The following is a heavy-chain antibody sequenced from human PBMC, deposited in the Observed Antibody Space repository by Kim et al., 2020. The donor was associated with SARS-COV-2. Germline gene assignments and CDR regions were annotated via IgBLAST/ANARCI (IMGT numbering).Heavy chain of an antibody. CDR2: IWYDGSNK. J-gene: IGHJ3*02. CDR3: AKEGPILEQWLSREYAFDI. Sequence: GGSLRLSCAASGFTFSSYAVHWVRQAPGKGLEWVAVIWYDGSNKYYADSVKGRFTISRDNSKNTLYLQMNSLRAEDTAVYYCAKEGPILEQWLSREYAFDIWGQGTMVTVSS. V-gene: IGHV3-33*06. CDR1: GFTFSSYA. D-gene: IGHD6-19*01.